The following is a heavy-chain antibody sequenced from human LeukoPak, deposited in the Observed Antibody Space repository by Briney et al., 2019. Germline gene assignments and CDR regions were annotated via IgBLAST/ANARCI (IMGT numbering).Heavy chain of an antibody. V-gene: IGHV4-30-2*01. CDR3: ASAGWYIWPPD. J-gene: IGHJ4*02. CDR2: IHDTGST. CDR1: GGSISSGNYY. D-gene: IGHD3-16*01. Sequence: SETLSLTCTVSGGSISSGNYYWSWIRQPPGTGLEWIGYIHDTGSTYYNPSLKSRVTISIDRSENHFSLKLSSVTAADTAVYYGASAGWYIWPPDWGQETRVPSPQ.